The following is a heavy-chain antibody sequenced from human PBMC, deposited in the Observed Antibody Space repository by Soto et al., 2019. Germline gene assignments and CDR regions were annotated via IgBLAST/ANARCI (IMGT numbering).Heavy chain of an antibody. CDR1: GFTFSDYY. D-gene: IGHD6-13*01. Sequence: QVQLVESGGGLVKPGGSLRLSCAASGFTFSDYYMSWIRQAPGKGLEWVSYISSSSSYTNYADSVKGRFTISRDNAKNSLYLQMNGLRAEDTAVYYCASEPKGIAAAVPWFDPWGQGTLGTVSS. CDR3: ASEPKGIAAAVPWFDP. V-gene: IGHV3-11*05. J-gene: IGHJ5*02. CDR2: ISSSSSYT.